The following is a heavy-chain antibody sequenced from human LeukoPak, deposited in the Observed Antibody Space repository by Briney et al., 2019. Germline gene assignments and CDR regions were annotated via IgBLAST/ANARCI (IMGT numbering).Heavy chain of an antibody. D-gene: IGHD6-19*01. J-gene: IGHJ4*02. CDR3: ARISLESSGWYSLDY. CDR2: VKKDASEK. V-gene: IGHV3-7*01. CDR1: GFTFSNNW. Sequence: AGGSLRLSCAASGFTFSNNWMTWVRQAPGKGLEWVASVKKDASEKYYVDSVKGRFTISRDNAKNSLYLQMNSLRAEDTAVYYCARISLESSGWYSLDYWGQGTLVTVSS.